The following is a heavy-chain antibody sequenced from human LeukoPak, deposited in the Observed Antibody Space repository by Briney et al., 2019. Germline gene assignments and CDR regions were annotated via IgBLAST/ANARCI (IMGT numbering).Heavy chain of an antibody. CDR3: ARGRLVADIDY. Sequence: ASVKVSCKASGCTFTSYDINWVRQATGRGLEWMGWMNPNSGNTGYAQKFQGRVTMTRNTSISTAYMELSSLRSEDTAVYYCARGRLVADIDYWGQGTLVTVSS. CDR2: MNPNSGNT. V-gene: IGHV1-8*01. CDR1: GCTFTSYD. D-gene: IGHD5-12*01. J-gene: IGHJ4*02.